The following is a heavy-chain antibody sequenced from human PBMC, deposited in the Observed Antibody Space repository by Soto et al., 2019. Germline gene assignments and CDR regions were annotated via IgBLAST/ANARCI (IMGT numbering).Heavy chain of an antibody. CDR2: VSQGGAAAYLAEGETT. V-gene: IGHV4-59*01. CDR3: ASHRIVVVVSPSPSAFDS. CDR1: GAFLNNFF. J-gene: IGHJ4*02. Sequence: SETLSLTCTVSGAFLNNFFWSWIRQTPGKGLEWIGYVSQGGAAAYLAEGETTGYNPSLESRATISLDLPKNQFSLRLTSVTAADTAIYFCASHRIVVVVSPSPSAFDSWAQGTLVTVSS. D-gene: IGHD2-15*01.